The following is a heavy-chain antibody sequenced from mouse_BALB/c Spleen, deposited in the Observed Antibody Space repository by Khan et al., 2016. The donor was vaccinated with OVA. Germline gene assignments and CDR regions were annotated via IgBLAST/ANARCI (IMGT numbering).Heavy chain of an antibody. CDR2: ISYSGNT. J-gene: IGHJ2*01. CDR1: GYSITSDYA. D-gene: IGHD1-1*01. CDR3: ARVYGGDFDY. Sequence: EVQLQESGPGLVKPSQSLSLTCTVTGYSITSDYAWNWIRQLPGNKLEWMGFISYSGNTNYNPSLKSRISITRDTSTNQFFLQLNSVTTEDTATYYCARVYGGDFDYWGQGTTLTVSS. V-gene: IGHV3-2*02.